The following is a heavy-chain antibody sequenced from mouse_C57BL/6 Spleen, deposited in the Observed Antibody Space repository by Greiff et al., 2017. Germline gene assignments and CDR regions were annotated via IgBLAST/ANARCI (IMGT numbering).Heavy chain of an antibody. Sequence: VQLQQSGAELMKPGASVKLSCKATGYTFTGYWIEWVKQRPGHGLEWIGEILPGSGSTNYNEKFKGKATFTADTSSNTAYMQLSSLTTEDSAIYYCARYPYYGSSDDAWFAYWGQGTLVTVSA. J-gene: IGHJ3*01. CDR1: GYTFTGYW. V-gene: IGHV1-9*01. D-gene: IGHD1-1*01. CDR3: ARYPYYGSSDDAWFAY. CDR2: ILPGSGST.